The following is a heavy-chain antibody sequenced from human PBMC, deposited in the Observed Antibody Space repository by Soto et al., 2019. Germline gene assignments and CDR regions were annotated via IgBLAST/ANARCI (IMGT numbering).Heavy chain of an antibody. V-gene: IGHV3-23*01. CDR3: AKVRPHYDILTGYYSG. CDR1: GFTFSSYA. J-gene: IGHJ4*02. Sequence: PGGSLRLSCAASGFTFSSYAMSWARQAPGKGLEWVSAISGSGGSTYYADSVKGRFTISRDNSKNTLYLQMNSLRAEDTAVYYCAKVRPHYDILTGYYSGWGQGTLVTVSS. CDR2: ISGSGGST. D-gene: IGHD3-9*01.